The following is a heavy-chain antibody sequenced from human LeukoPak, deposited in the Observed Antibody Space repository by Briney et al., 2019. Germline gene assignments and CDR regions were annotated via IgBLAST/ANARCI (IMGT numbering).Heavy chain of an antibody. CDR1: AFTFSSYA. D-gene: IGHD6-13*01. V-gene: IGHV3-23*01. J-gene: IGHJ1*01. Sequence: GGSLRLSCAASAFTFSSYAMSWVRQAPGKGLEWVSTISGSDGSTYYADSVKGRFTISRDNSKNTLYLQMNSLRAEDTAVYYCAKDRIAASVMGAFQHWGQGTLVTVSS. CDR2: ISGSDGST. CDR3: AKDRIAASVMGAFQH.